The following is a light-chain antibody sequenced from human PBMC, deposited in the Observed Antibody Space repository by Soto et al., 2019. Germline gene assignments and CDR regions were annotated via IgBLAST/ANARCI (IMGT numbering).Light chain of an antibody. J-gene: IGLJ1*01. CDR3: CSSGGSPTYV. CDR1: SSNVGSYKL. V-gene: IGLV2-23*02. Sequence: SVLTQPASVSGSPGQSITISCTGSSSNVGSYKLVSWYQQHPGKAPKLMIFEVNKRPSGVSNRFPGSKSGNTASLTISGLKVADEADYYCCSSGGSPTYVFGTGTKVTVL. CDR2: EVN.